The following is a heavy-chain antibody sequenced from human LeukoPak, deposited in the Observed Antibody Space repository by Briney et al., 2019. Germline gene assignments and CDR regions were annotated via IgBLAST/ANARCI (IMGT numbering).Heavy chain of an antibody. CDR3: ANRHCTSTSCYLND. CDR1: GFTFSSYA. CDR2: ITGRGDTT. D-gene: IGHD2-2*01. V-gene: IGHV3-23*01. J-gene: IGHJ4*02. Sequence: GGSLRLSCAASGFTFSSYAMSWVRQAPGKGLEWVSAITGRGDTTYYADSVKGRFTISRDNSQNTMYLQMNSLRAEDTAVYYCANRHCTSTSCYLNDWGQGTLVTVSS.